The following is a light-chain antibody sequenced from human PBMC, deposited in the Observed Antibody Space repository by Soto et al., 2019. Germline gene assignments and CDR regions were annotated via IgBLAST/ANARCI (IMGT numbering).Light chain of an antibody. CDR3: QVWDSSSDHHVV. CDR2: YDS. V-gene: IGLV3-21*04. CDR1: NIGTKS. Sequence: SYELTQPPSVSEAPGKTARITCGGNNIGTKSEHWYQQKPGQAPVLVIYYDSDRSSGIPERFSGSNSGNTATLTISRVEAGDEAVYFCQVWDSSSDHHVVFGGGTKLTVL. J-gene: IGLJ2*01.